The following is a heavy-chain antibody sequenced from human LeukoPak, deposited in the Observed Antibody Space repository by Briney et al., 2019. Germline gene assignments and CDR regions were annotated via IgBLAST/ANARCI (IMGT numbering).Heavy chain of an antibody. CDR3: ARGYCTNGVCYLPWFDP. CDR1: GFTFSSYS. D-gene: IGHD2-8*01. CDR2: ISSSSRYI. Sequence: GGSLRLSCAASGFTFSSYSMKWDRQAQGKGMEWVSSISSSSRYIYYADSVKGRFTISRDNAKNSLYLQTNSLRAEDTAVYYCARGYCTNGVCYLPWFDPWGQGTLVTVSS. J-gene: IGHJ5*02. V-gene: IGHV3-21*01.